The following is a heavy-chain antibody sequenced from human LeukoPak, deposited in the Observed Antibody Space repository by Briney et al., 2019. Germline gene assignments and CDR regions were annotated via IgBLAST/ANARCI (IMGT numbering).Heavy chain of an antibody. CDR2: IYPGDSDT. CDR3: ARGTTVTTNWFDP. D-gene: IGHD4-17*01. J-gene: IGHJ5*02. V-gene: IGHV5-51*01. CDR1: GYRFTSYW. Sequence: GESLKISCKGSGYRFTSYWIGWVRQIPGKGLEWVGIIYPGDSDTRYRPSFQGQVTPSTHKSISTAYLQWSSLKASDTAMYYCARGTTVTTNWFDPWGQGTLVTVSS.